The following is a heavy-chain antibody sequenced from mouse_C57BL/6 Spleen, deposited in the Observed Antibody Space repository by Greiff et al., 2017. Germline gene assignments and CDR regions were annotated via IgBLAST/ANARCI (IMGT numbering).Heavy chain of an antibody. CDR2: INPGSGGT. J-gene: IGHJ4*01. V-gene: IGHV1-54*01. CDR1: GYAFTNYL. D-gene: IGHD2-1*01. CDR3: AFYGKAYAMDY. Sequence: QVQLQQSGAELVRPGTSVKVSCKASGYAFTNYLIEWVKQRPGQGLEWIGVINPGSGGTNYNEKFKGKATLTADKSSSTAYMQLSSLTSEDTAIYYCAFYGKAYAMDYWGQGTSVTVSS.